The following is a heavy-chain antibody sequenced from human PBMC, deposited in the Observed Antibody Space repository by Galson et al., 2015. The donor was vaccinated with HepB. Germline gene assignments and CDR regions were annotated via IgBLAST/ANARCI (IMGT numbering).Heavy chain of an antibody. CDR2: INHSGST. CDR3: ARGRGATSYYFDY. J-gene: IGHJ4*02. V-gene: IGHV4-34*01. CDR1: GGSFSGYY. Sequence: ETLSLTCAVYGGSFSGYYWSWIRQPPGKGLEWIGEINHSGSTNYNPSLKSRVTISVDTSKNQFSLKLSSVTAADTAVYYCARGRGATSYYFDYWGQGTLVTVSS. D-gene: IGHD5-12*01.